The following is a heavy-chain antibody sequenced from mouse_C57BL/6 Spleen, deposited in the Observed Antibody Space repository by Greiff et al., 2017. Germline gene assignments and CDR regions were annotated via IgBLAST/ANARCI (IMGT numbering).Heavy chain of an antibody. CDR3: ARNYGSRDYYAMDY. V-gene: IGHV1-50*01. J-gene: IGHJ4*01. CDR2: IDPSDSYT. CDR1: GYTFTSYW. Sequence: QVQLQQPGAELVKPGASVKLSCKASGYTFTSYWMQWVKQRPGQGLEWIGEIDPSDSYTNYNQKFKGKATLTVDTSSRAAYMQLSSLTSEDSAVYYCARNYGSRDYYAMDYWGQGTSVTVSS. D-gene: IGHD1-1*01.